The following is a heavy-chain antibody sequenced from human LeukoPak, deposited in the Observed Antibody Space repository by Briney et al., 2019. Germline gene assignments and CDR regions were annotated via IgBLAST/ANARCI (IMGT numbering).Heavy chain of an antibody. J-gene: IGHJ4*02. CDR3: AKDPPSVAGTLRPDY. Sequence: GGTLRLSCAASGFTFSSYFMNWVRQAPGKGLEWVSSISGDSSYISYADSVKGRFTISRENAKNSLYLQMNSLRAEDTAVYYCAKDPPSVAGTLRPDYWGQGTLVTVSS. V-gene: IGHV3-21*01. D-gene: IGHD6-19*01. CDR1: GFTFSSYF. CDR2: ISGDSSYI.